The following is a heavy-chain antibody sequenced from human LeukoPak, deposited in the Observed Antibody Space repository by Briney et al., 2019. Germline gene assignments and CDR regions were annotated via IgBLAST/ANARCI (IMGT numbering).Heavy chain of an antibody. CDR2: ISWNGGTI. Sequence: GRSLRLSCAASGFTFHDYAMHWVRQAPGKGLEWVSGISWNGGTIDYADSVKGRFTISRDNAKDSLYLQMNSLRPEDMALYYCAKGPTYSSSSLFDYWGQGILVAVSS. CDR1: GFTFHDYA. D-gene: IGHD6-6*01. V-gene: IGHV3-9*03. J-gene: IGHJ4*02. CDR3: AKGPTYSSSSLFDY.